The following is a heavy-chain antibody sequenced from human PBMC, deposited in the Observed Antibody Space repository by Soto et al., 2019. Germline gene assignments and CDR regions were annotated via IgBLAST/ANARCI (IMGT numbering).Heavy chain of an antibody. Sequence: QVQLVQSGAEVKKPGSSVKVSCKASGGTFKSYAFTWVRQAPGQGLEWVGGIIPLFGTANYAQKFQGRITISGDESSTTVYLELNSPTSEDTAVYFCAKEGGGVIGSWGQGTLVTVSS. D-gene: IGHD3-16*01. J-gene: IGHJ4*02. CDR2: IIPLFGTA. V-gene: IGHV1-69*01. CDR3: AKEGGGVIGS. CDR1: GGTFKSYA.